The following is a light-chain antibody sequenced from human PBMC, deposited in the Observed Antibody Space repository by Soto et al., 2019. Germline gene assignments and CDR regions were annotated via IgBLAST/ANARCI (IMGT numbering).Light chain of an antibody. J-gene: IGLJ3*02. CDR2: GVS. Sequence: QSVLTQPASVSGSPGQSITISCTGTSGDIGSYNRVSWYQQHPGKAPKLLIYGVSNRPSGVSNRFSGSKSGNAASLTISGLQAEDEADYYCYSYSAYTTLWVFGGGTKLTVL. CDR3: YSYSAYTTLWV. CDR1: SGDIGSYNR. V-gene: IGLV2-14*01.